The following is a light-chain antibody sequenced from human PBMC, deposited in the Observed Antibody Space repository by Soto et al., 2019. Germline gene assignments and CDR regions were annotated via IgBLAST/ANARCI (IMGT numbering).Light chain of an antibody. Sequence: QSALTQPASVSGSPGQSITISCTGTSSDVGSYNLVSWYQQHPGNAPKLMIYEDSKRPSGVSSRFSGSKSGNTASLTISGLQAEDEADYYCCSYASGNTVYVFGTGTKLTVL. V-gene: IGLV2-23*02. CDR3: CSYASGNTVYV. J-gene: IGLJ1*01. CDR1: SSDVGSYNL. CDR2: EDS.